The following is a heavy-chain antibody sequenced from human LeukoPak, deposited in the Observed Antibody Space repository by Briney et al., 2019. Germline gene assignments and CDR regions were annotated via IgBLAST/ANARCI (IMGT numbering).Heavy chain of an antibody. CDR3: VRDPNYAYFDS. D-gene: IGHD2-2*01. CDR2: IYPSGNT. CDR1: GGSIGTGDYY. J-gene: IGHJ4*02. V-gene: IGHV4-30-4*08. Sequence: SQTLSLTCTVSGGSIGTGDYYWSWIRQSPGKGLEWIGYIYPSGNTYYNPSLESRVTISVDTSKNQFSLKLSSVTAADTAVYYCVRDPNYAYFDSWGQGTLVTVSS.